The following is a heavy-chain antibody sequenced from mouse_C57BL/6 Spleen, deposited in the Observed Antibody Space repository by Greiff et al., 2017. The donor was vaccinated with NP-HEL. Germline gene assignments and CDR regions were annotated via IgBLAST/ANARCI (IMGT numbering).Heavy chain of an antibody. V-gene: IGHV1-55*01. CDR3: ARSIYYDGSSYLDY. Sequence: VQLQQSGAELVKPGASVKMSCKASGYTFTSYWITWVKQRPGQGLEWIGDIYPGSGSTNYNEKFKSKATLTVDTSSSTAYLQLSSLTSEDSAVYYCARSIYYDGSSYLDYWGQGTTLTVSS. D-gene: IGHD1-1*01. J-gene: IGHJ2*01. CDR2: IYPGSGST. CDR1: GYTFTSYW.